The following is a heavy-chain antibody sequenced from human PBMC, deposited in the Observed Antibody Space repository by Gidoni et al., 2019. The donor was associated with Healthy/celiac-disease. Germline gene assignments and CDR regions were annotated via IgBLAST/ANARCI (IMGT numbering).Heavy chain of an antibody. CDR3: AAYCSGGSCYSLGAFDI. CDR2: ISAYNVNT. D-gene: IGHD2-15*01. V-gene: IGHV1-18*01. Sequence: QVQLVQSGAEVKKPGAPVKVSCKASGYTFTSYGISWVRQAQGQGLEWMGWISAYNVNTNYAQKLQGRVTMTTDTSTSTAYMELRSLRSDDTAVYYCAAYCSGGSCYSLGAFDIWGQGTMVTVSS. CDR1: GYTFTSYG. J-gene: IGHJ3*02.